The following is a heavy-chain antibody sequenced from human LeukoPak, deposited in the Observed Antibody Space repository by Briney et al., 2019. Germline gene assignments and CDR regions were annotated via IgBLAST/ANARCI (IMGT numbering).Heavy chain of an antibody. CDR2: IYYSGST. V-gene: IGHV4-39*07. D-gene: IGHD2-2*02. CDR3: ARESQYTLGYYMDV. J-gene: IGHJ6*03. CDR1: GGSISSSSYY. Sequence: KPSETLSLTCTVSGGSISSSSYYWGWIRQPPGKGLEWIGSIYYSGSTYYNPSLKSRVTMSVDMSKNQFSLKLSSVTAADTAVYYCARESQYTLGYYMDVWGKGTTVTVSS.